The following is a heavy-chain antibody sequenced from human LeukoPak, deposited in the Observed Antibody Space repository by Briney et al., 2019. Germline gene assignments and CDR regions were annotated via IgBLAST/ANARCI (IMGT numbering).Heavy chain of an antibody. CDR1: GYAFPHYG. V-gene: IGHV1-3*01. J-gene: IGHJ4*02. Sequence: ASVKVSCKASGYAFPHYGVQWVRQAPGQTLEWMGRINAGNGGDTKYSQKFQARLTMTTDTSATTVYMELNSLRSEDTAVYYCARSGSNWSCDSWGQGTLVTVSS. D-gene: IGHD6-13*01. CDR3: ARSGSNWSCDS. CDR2: INAGNGGDT.